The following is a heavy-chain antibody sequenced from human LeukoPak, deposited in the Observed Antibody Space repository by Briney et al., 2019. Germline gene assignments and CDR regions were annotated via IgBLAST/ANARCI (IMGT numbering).Heavy chain of an antibody. V-gene: IGHV3-11*05. CDR1: GFTFSDYY. CDR2: ISSSSSYT. D-gene: IGHD6-19*01. J-gene: IGHJ4*02. Sequence: PGGSLRLSCAASGFTFSDYYMSWIRQAPGKGLEWVSYISSSSSYTNYADSVKGRFTNSRDNAKNSLYLQMNSLRAEDTAVYYCARAYDSSGWYTYYFDYWGQGTLVTVSS. CDR3: ARAYDSSGWYTYYFDY.